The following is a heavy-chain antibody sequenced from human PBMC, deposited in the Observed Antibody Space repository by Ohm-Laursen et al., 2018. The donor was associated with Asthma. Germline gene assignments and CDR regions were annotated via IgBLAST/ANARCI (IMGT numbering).Heavy chain of an antibody. V-gene: IGHV1-69*01. Sequence: ESSVKVSCKASGGTFSSYAISWVRQAPGQGLEWMGGIIPIFGTANYAQKFQGRVTITADESTSTAYMELSSLRSEDTAVYYCARGMGHYDSKGFDYWGQGTLVTVSS. J-gene: IGHJ4*02. CDR1: GGTFSSYA. D-gene: IGHD3-3*01. CDR3: ARGMGHYDSKGFDY. CDR2: IIPIFGTA.